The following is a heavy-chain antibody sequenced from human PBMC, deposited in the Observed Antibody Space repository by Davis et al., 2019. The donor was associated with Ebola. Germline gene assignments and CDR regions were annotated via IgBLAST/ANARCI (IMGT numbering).Heavy chain of an antibody. D-gene: IGHD1-1*01. CDR2: INPHNGNT. CDR1: GYTFTNYG. CDR3: ARAQFPTTSDH. Sequence: ASVTVSCKASGYTFTNYGITWVRQAPGQGLEWMGWINPHNGNTNYAQNVQGRVTMTTDTSTSTAYMEVGSLRSDDTAVYYCARAQFPTTSDHWGQGTLVSVSS. V-gene: IGHV1-18*04. J-gene: IGHJ4*02.